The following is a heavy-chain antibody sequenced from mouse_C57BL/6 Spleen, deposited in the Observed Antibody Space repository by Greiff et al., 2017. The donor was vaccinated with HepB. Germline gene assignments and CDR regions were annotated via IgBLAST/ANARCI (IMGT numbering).Heavy chain of an antibody. Sequence: VKLVESGPGLVQPSQSLSITCTVSGFSLTSYGVHWVRQSPGKGLAWLGVIWRGGSTDYNAAFMSRLSITKDNSKSQVFFKMNSLQADDTAIYYCAKRNDYDDGYAMDYWGQGTSVTVSS. D-gene: IGHD2-4*01. V-gene: IGHV2-5*01. CDR2: IWRGGST. CDR1: GFSLTSYG. CDR3: AKRNDYDDGYAMDY. J-gene: IGHJ4*01.